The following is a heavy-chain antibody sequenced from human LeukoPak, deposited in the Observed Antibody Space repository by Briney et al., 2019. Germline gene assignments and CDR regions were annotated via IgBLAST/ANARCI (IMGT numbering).Heavy chain of an antibody. Sequence: SETLSLTCTVSGGSISNSDYYWVWIRQPPGKGLEWIGHIYYSGRTFYSPSLKSRVTISVDTSKNHFSLTLTSVTAADTSIYYCARRIGYSYMDVWGTATTVTVS. J-gene: IGHJ6*03. D-gene: IGHD3-3*02. CDR1: GGSISNSDYY. V-gene: IGHV4-39*02. CDR2: IYYSGRT. CDR3: ARRIGYSYMDV.